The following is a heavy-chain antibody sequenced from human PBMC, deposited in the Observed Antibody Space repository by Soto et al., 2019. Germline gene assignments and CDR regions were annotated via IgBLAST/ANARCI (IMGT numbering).Heavy chain of an antibody. CDR2: IWYDGSNK. Sequence: QVQLVESGGGVVQPGRSLRLSCAASGFAFSTYGMHWVRQAPGKGLEWVAVIWYDGSNKYYADSVKGRFTISRDNSKNTLYLQMNSLRGEDTXVYYCARVPGRDRYGYGDIDYWGQGTLVTVSS. V-gene: IGHV3-33*01. J-gene: IGHJ4*02. D-gene: IGHD5-18*01. CDR3: ARVPGRDRYGYGDIDY. CDR1: GFAFSTYG.